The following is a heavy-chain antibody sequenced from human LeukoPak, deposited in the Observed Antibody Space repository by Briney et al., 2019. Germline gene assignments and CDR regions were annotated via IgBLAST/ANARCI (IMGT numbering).Heavy chain of an antibody. Sequence: GGSLRLSCAASGFTFSSYGMHWVRQAPGKGLEWVAVISYDGSNKYYADSVKGRFTISRDNSKNTLYLQMNSPRAEDTAVYYCALGEYSGYDFQSAPMPPFGYWGQGTLVTVSS. V-gene: IGHV3-30*03. D-gene: IGHD5-12*01. CDR1: GFTFSSYG. J-gene: IGHJ4*02. CDR3: ALGEYSGYDFQSAPMPPFGY. CDR2: ISYDGSNK.